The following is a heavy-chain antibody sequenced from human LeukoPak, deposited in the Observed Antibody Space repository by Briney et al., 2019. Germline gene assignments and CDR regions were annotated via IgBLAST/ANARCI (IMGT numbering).Heavy chain of an antibody. CDR3: ARQGTYSRAIGMGY. J-gene: IGHJ4*02. CDR1: GYTFNNHY. Sequence: ASVKVSCKASGYTFNNHYMYWVRQAPGQGLEWMGVINPSGGSTSYAQKFQGRVTMTRDTSTRTVYMEVNSPRSEDTAVYYCARQGTYSRAIGMGYWGQETLVTVSS. CDR2: INPSGGST. V-gene: IGHV1-46*02. D-gene: IGHD6-13*01.